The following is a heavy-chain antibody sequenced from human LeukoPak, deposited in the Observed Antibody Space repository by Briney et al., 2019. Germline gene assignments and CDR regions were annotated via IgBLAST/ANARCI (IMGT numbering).Heavy chain of an antibody. Sequence: ASVKVSCKTSGYPFINYDINWVRQASGQGLEWMGWMRPNSGKTGYAQKFQGRITMTRNISISTAYMELSSPRFDDTAVYFCARERGGQAGSYFPSWGQGALVTVSS. V-gene: IGHV1-8*01. CDR1: GYPFINYD. CDR2: MRPNSGKT. CDR3: ARERGGQAGSYFPS. J-gene: IGHJ4*02. D-gene: IGHD1-26*01.